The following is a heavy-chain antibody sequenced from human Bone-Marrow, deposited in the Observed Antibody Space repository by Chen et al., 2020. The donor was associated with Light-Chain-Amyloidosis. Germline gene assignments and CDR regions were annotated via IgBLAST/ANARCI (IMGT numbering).Heavy chain of an antibody. CDR1: VFFVNASY. V-gene: IGHV3-53*02. J-gene: IGHJ4*02. D-gene: IGHD5-12*01. CDR2: LYNTGTI. CDR3: ASWLQNAFEL. Sequence: LQVAETGGGLFQPGGSLRLSCLASVFFVNASYFSWVRQAPGKGLEWVSVLYNTGTIYYADSVRGRFTISGDRSKNMVHLQINSLRVEDTATYYCASWLQNAFELWGQGTPVTVSS.